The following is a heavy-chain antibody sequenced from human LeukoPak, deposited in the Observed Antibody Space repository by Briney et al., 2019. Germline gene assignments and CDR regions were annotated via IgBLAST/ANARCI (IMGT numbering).Heavy chain of an antibody. CDR3: ARGELFYRGIDY. CDR1: GFTFSSYD. J-gene: IGHJ4*02. CDR2: IGTAGDT. V-gene: IGHV3-13*01. D-gene: IGHD3-10*01. Sequence: GGSLRLSCAASGFTFSSYDMHWVRQATGKGLEWVSAIGTAGDTYYPGSVKGRFTISRENAKNSLYLQMNSLRAGDTAVYYCARGELFYRGIDYWGQGTLVTVSS.